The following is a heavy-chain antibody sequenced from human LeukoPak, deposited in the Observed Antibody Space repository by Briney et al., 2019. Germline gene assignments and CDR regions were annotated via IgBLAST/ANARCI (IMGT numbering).Heavy chain of an antibody. Sequence: SETLSLTCTVSGGSISSSSYYWGWIRQPPGKGLEWIGSIYYSGSTYYNPSLKSRVTISVDTSKNQFSLKLSSVTAADTAVYYCARKLERCSSTSYYVYFDYWGQGTLVTVSS. CDR2: IYYSGST. V-gene: IGHV4-39*01. D-gene: IGHD2-2*01. CDR3: ARKLERCSSTSYYVYFDY. J-gene: IGHJ4*02. CDR1: GGSISSSSYY.